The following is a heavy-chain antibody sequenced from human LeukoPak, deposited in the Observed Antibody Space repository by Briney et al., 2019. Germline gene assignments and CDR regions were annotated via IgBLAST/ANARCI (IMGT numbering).Heavy chain of an antibody. CDR3: ASSITRYYFDY. CDR2: INHSGST. J-gene: IGHJ4*02. D-gene: IGHD1-14*01. Sequence: KPSETLSLTCAVYGGSFSGYYWSWIRQPPGKGLEWIGEINHSGSTNSNPSLKSRVTISVDTSKNQFSLKLSSVTAADTAVYYCASSITRYYFDYWGQGTLVTVSS. CDR1: GGSFSGYY. V-gene: IGHV4-34*01.